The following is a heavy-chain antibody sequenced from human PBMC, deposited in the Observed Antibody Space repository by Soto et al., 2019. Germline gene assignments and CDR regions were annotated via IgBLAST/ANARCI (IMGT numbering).Heavy chain of an antibody. V-gene: IGHV3-33*01. J-gene: IGHJ4*02. Sequence: QVQLVESGGGVVQPGRSLRLSRAASGFTFSSYGMHWVRQAPGKGLEWVAVIWYDGSNKYYADSVKGRFTISRDNSKNTLYLQMNSLRAEATAVYYCARVQSYSSSWPFDYWGQGTLVTVSS. CDR2: IWYDGSNK. CDR1: GFTFSSYG. CDR3: ARVQSYSSSWPFDY. D-gene: IGHD6-13*01.